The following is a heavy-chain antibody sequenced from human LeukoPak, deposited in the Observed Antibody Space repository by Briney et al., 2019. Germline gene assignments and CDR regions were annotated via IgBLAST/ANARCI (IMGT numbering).Heavy chain of an antibody. D-gene: IGHD6-6*01. CDR1: GYTFTSYG. V-gene: IGHV1-18*01. J-gene: IGHJ6*02. Sequence: ASVKVSCKASGYTFTSYGISWVRQAPGQGLEWMGWISAYNGNTNYAQKLQGRVTMTTDTSTSTAYMELRSLRSDDTAVYYCAAQLVRADYYYGMDVWGQGTTVTVSS. CDR3: AAQLVRADYYYGMDV. CDR2: ISAYNGNT.